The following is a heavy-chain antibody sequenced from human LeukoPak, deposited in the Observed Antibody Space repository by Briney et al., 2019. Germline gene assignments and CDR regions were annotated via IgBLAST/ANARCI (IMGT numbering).Heavy chain of an antibody. Sequence: SQTLSLTCTVSGCSISSGGYYWSWIRQHPGKGLEWIGNINYSGSTYYNPSLKSRVTIAVDTSKNQFSLKLSSVTAADTAVYYCAREDYGSGSKICNWFDPWGQGTLVTVSS. D-gene: IGHD3-10*01. J-gene: IGHJ5*02. CDR2: INYSGST. V-gene: IGHV4-31*03. CDR1: GCSISSGGYY. CDR3: AREDYGSGSKICNWFDP.